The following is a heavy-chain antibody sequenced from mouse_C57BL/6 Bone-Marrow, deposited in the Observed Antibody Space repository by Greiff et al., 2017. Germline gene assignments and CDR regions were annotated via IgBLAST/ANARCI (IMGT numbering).Heavy chain of an antibody. J-gene: IGHJ2*01. CDR1: GYTFTSYW. Sequence: VQLQQPGAELVRPGSSVKLSCKASGYTFTSYWMDWVKQRPGQGLEWIGNIYPSDSETHYNQKFKDKATLTVDKSSSTAYMQLSSLTSEDSAVYYCARLGYYGSSYNFDYWGQGTTRTVSS. D-gene: IGHD1-1*01. V-gene: IGHV1-61*01. CDR3: ARLGYYGSSYNFDY. CDR2: IYPSDSET.